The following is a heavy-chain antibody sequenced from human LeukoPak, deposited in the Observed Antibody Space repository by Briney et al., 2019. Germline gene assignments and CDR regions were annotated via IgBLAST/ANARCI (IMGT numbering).Heavy chain of an antibody. CDR3: GAISSGGTCPVGY. CDR1: GFTFRGFG. J-gene: IGHJ4*02. CDR2: IWYDGSNK. V-gene: IGHV3-33*01. D-gene: IGHD3-16*01. Sequence: GGSLRLSCAASGFTFRGFGMHWVRQAPGKGLEWVALIWYDGSNKDYADSVKGRFTISRDNSKNTLYLQMNTLTAEDTAVYYWGAISSGGTCPVGYWGQGILVTVTA.